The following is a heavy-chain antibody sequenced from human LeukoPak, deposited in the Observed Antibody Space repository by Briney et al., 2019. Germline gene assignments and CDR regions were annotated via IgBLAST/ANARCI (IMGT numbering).Heavy chain of an antibody. D-gene: IGHD2-2*01. Sequence: PGGSLRLSCAASGFTFSSYAMSWVRQAPGKGLEWVSAISGSGGSTYHADPVKGRFTISRDNSKNTLYLQMNSLRAEDTAVYYCAKDSAPAAMSDFDYWGQGTLVTVSS. CDR3: AKDSAPAAMSDFDY. J-gene: IGHJ4*02. CDR1: GFTFSSYA. CDR2: ISGSGGST. V-gene: IGHV3-23*01.